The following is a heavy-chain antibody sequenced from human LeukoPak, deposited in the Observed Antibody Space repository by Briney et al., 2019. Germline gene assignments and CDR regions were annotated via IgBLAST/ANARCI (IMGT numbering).Heavy chain of an antibody. J-gene: IGHJ4*02. CDR3: ARENSGEAFDY. V-gene: IGHV3-66*01. CDR2: IYSGGST. Sequence: GGSLRLSCAVSGFTVTNDYMNWVRQAPGKGLEWVSIIYSGGSTYYADSVKGRFTISRDSSNNTLFLQMTNLRAEDSGLYYCARENSGEAFDYWGQGTLVTVSS. CDR1: GFTVTNDY. D-gene: IGHD2-15*01.